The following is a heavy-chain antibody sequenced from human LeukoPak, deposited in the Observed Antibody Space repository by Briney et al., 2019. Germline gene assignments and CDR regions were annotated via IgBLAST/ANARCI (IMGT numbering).Heavy chain of an antibody. D-gene: IGHD3-3*02. CDR3: ARPTAGHLAGDFDY. CDR2: ISHDGNNR. V-gene: IGHV3-30-3*01. Sequence: GGSLRLSCAASGFTFSNYAMHWVRQAPGKGLEWVAVISHDGNNRYYADSVKGRFSISRDNSKNTQYLQMSSLRAEDAAVYYCARPTAGHLAGDFDYWGQGTLVTVSS. J-gene: IGHJ4*02. CDR1: GFTFSNYA.